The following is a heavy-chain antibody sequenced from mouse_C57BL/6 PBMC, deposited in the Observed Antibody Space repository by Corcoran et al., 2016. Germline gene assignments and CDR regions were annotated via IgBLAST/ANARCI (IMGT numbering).Heavy chain of an antibody. Sequence: EVQLQQSGPELVKPGASVKISCKASGYTFTDYYMNWVKQSHGKSLEWIGDINPNNGGTSYNQKFKGKATLTVDKSSSTAYMELRSLTSEDSAVYYCARHYGYDDYWGQGTTLTVSS. CDR2: INPNNGGT. CDR1: GYTFTDYY. CDR3: ARHYGYDDY. D-gene: IGHD2-2*01. V-gene: IGHV1-26*01. J-gene: IGHJ2*01.